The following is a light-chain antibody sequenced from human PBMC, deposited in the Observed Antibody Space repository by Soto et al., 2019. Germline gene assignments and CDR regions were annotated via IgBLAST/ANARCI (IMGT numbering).Light chain of an antibody. V-gene: IGKV3-20*01. J-gene: IGKJ2*01. CDR2: GAS. Sequence: EIVMTQSPGTLSLSPGERATISCRASQVIGSRYLAWYHQKSGQAPRLLIYGASSRTTGIPDRFSASGSGTDFTPTISRLKPEDFGVYYCQQFGSSIPHTFGQGNKLEIK. CDR3: QQFGSSIPHT. CDR1: QVIGSRY.